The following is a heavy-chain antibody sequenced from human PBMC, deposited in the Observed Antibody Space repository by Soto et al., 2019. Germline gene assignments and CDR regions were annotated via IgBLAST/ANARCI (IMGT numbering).Heavy chain of an antibody. CDR2: IVVGSGTK. D-gene: IGHD2-21*02. CDR1: GFTFTSSA. Sequence: QMQLVQSGPEVKKPGTSVKVSCKASGFTFTSSAVQWVRQARGQRIEWIGWIVVGSGTKNYAQKFQERVTITRDMSTSTAYMELSSLRSEDTAVYYCAATAEAYYYYYGMDVWGQVTTVTVSS. CDR3: AATAEAYYYYYGMDV. V-gene: IGHV1-58*01. J-gene: IGHJ6*02.